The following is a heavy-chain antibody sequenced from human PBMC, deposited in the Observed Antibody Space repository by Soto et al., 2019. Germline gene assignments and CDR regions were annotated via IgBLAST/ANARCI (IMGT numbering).Heavy chain of an antibody. CDR3: ARRHSSTWNRDWLDT. CDR2: IGPYNTNA. Sequence: QVQLVQSGAEVKEPGASVKISCKASGYTFTNYGFSWVRQAPGQGLEWMGWIGPYNTNAKYTQKLQGRVSMTTDSSTTTAYMALRSLRSDDSAVYYCARRHSSTWNRDWLDTWCQGTLVTVSS. J-gene: IGHJ5*02. D-gene: IGHD6-13*01. CDR1: GYTFTNYG. V-gene: IGHV1-18*04.